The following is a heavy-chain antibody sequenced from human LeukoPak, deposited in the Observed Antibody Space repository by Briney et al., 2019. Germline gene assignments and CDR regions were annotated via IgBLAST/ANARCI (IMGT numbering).Heavy chain of an antibody. Sequence: PGGSLRLSCAASGFTFSTYSMNWVRQAPGKGLEWVSSISSSSSYIYYADSVKGRFTISRDNAKNSLYLQMNSLRVEDTAVYYCAREIYHGSGSYYNLDYWGQGTLVTVSS. D-gene: IGHD3-10*01. CDR1: GFTFSTYS. J-gene: IGHJ4*02. CDR3: AREIYHGSGSYYNLDY. CDR2: ISSSSSYI. V-gene: IGHV3-21*01.